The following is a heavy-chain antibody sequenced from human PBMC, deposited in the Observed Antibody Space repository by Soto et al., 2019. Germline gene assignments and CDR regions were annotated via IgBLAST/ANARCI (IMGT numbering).Heavy chain of an antibody. Sequence: SETLSLTCTVSGGSISSYYWSWIRQPPGKGLEWIGYIYYSGSTNYNPSLKSRVTISVDTSKNQFSLKLSSVTAADTAVYYCAIVYVDSRRDIYAYSGQGTLVLVSS. J-gene: IGHJ4*02. D-gene: IGHD2-8*01. CDR3: AIVYVDSRRDIYAY. V-gene: IGHV4-59*01. CDR1: GGSISSYY. CDR2: IYYSGST.